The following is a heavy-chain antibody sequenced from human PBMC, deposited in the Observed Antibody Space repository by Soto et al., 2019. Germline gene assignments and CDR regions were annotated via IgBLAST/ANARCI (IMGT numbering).Heavy chain of an antibody. J-gene: IGHJ4*02. V-gene: IGHV3-33*03. CDR3: ARPSYYDASAFGY. CDR2: MWYDGSNE. D-gene: IGHD3-22*01. Sequence: QVQLVESGGGVVQPGRSLRLSCAASGFTFSSYGMHWVRQAPGKGLEWVAAMWYDGSNEYYADSVKGRFSISRDTSKNTLYLQMNGLRVEDTAVYYCARPSYYDASAFGYWGQGTLVTVSS. CDR1: GFTFSSYG.